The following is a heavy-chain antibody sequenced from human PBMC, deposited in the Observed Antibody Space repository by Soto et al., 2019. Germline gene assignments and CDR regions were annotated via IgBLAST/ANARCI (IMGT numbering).Heavy chain of an antibody. Sequence: QVQLVQSGGEVTKPGASVKVSCKSSGYTFTSYGVSWVRQAPGQGLEWLGWISVYTGNTKQAQKFQDRVTLTTEAYTRTAYLELRNLRSDATAVYYCARDRCTTDKCYTHHFDVWGQGTTVTVSS. CDR1: GYTFTSYG. V-gene: IGHV1-18*04. CDR3: ARDRCTTDKCYTHHFDV. J-gene: IGHJ6*02. CDR2: ISVYTGNT. D-gene: IGHD2-8*01.